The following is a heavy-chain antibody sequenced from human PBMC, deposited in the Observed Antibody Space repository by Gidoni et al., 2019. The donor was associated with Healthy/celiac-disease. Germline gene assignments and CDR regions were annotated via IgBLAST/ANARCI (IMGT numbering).Heavy chain of an antibody. V-gene: IGHV4-34*01. D-gene: IGHD2-15*01. CDR3: ARHSGWSGWFDP. J-gene: IGHJ5*02. CDR2: INHSVST. CDR1: GGSFSGYY. Sequence: QVHLQQWGAGLLKPSEPLSLPSAAYGGSFSGYYWSWISQPPGKGLEWIGEINHSVSTNYTPSLKSRVTISVSTSKNQFSLKLSSVTAADTAVYYCARHSGWSGWFDPWGQGTLVTVSS.